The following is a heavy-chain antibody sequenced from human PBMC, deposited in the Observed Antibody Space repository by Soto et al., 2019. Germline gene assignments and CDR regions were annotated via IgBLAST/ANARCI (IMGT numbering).Heavy chain of an antibody. CDR1: GFTFSSYS. D-gene: IGHD6-19*01. CDR3: ARAHSSGYTYYFDY. CDR2: ISSSSYI. Sequence: PGGSLRLSCAASGFTFSSYSMNWVRQAPGKGLEWVSSISSSSYIYYADSVKGRFTISRDNAKNSLYLQMNSLRAEDTAVYYCARAHSSGYTYYFDYWGQGTLVTVSS. V-gene: IGHV3-21*01. J-gene: IGHJ4*02.